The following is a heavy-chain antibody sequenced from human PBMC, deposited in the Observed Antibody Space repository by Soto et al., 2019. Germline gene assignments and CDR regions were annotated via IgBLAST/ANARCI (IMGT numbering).Heavy chain of an antibody. Sequence: ASVKVSCKASGGTFSSYAISLVRQAPVQVLELIVGIIPIFVTANYSQKFQGRLTITAYESTITSYIELIILISEDAAVYYCARGAAALYYYGMDVWGQGTTVTVSS. CDR3: ARGAAALYYYGMDV. V-gene: IGHV1-69*13. J-gene: IGHJ6*02. D-gene: IGHD2-15*01. CDR2: IIPIFVTA. CDR1: GGTFSSYA.